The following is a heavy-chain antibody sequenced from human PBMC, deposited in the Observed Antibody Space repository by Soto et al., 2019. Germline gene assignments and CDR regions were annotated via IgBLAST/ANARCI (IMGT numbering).Heavy chain of an antibody. CDR3: ARRERYYGSPGWFDP. CDR2: VYYNENT. J-gene: IGHJ5*02. V-gene: IGHV4-39*01. CDR1: CGSIISFTYY. Sequence: SETLSLTCSFSCGSIISFTYYWGWIRQPPGKGLEWIGTVYYNENTYYNPSLKSRVTITVDTAKNQFSLNLRSVTAADTAMYFCARRERYYGSPGWFDPWGPGTLVTVSS. D-gene: IGHD3-10*01.